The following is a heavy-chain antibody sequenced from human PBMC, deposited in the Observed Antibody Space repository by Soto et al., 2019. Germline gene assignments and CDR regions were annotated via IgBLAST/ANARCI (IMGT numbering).Heavy chain of an antibody. D-gene: IGHD1-26*01. CDR3: AKDSVGLRGYFDY. CDR2: ISWNSGSI. V-gene: IGHV3-9*01. J-gene: IGHJ4*02. CDR1: GFTFDDYA. Sequence: EVQLVESGGGLVQPGRSLRLSCAASGFTFDDYAMHWVRQAPGKGLEWVSGISWNSGSIGYADSVKGRFTISRDNAKNSLYLQMNSLRAEDTALYYCAKDSVGLRGYFDYWGQGTLVTVSS.